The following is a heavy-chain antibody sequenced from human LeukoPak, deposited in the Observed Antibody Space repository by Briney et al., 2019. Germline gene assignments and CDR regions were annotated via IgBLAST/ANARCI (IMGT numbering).Heavy chain of an antibody. V-gene: IGHV3-21*04. CDR3: AKRGKSTTVTTGSGFPYYFDY. Sequence: GGSLRLSCAASGFTFNSYSMNWVRQAPGKGLEWVSSISGSNSYIYYADSMKGRFTISRDNAKNSLYLQMNSLRAEDTAVYYCAKRGKSTTVTTGSGFPYYFDYWGQGTLVTVSS. D-gene: IGHD4-17*01. CDR2: ISGSNSYI. J-gene: IGHJ4*02. CDR1: GFTFNSYS.